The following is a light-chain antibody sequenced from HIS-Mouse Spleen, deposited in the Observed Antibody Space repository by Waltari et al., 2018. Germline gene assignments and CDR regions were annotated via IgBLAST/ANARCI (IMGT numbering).Light chain of an antibody. CDR1: SSHVGGYNY. CDR2: DVS. CDR3: SSYTSSSTYV. V-gene: IGLV2-14*03. J-gene: IGLJ1*01. Sequence: QSALTQPASVSGSPGQSITISCTGTSSHVGGYNYVSWYQQPPGKAPKLMIYDVSNRTSGVSNRFSGSKSGNTASLTISGLQAEDEADYYCSSYTSSSTYVFGTGTKVTVL.